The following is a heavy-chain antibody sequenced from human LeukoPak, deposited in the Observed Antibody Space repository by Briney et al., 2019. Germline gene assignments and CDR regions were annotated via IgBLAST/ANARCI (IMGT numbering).Heavy chain of an antibody. CDR2: IYYSGST. J-gene: IGHJ1*01. D-gene: IGHD3-22*01. Sequence: PETLSLTCTVSGGSISSYYWSWIRQPPGKGLEWIGYIYYSGSTNYNPSLKSRVTISVDTSKNQFSLRLSSVTAADTAVYYCAKFDDSSGYYYYFQHWGQGTLVTVSS. CDR3: AKFDDSSGYYYYFQH. V-gene: IGHV4-59*08. CDR1: GGSISSYY.